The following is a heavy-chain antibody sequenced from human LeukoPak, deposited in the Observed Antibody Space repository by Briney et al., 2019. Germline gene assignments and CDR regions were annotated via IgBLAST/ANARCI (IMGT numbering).Heavy chain of an antibody. CDR1: GFTFSSYG. Sequence: GRSLRLSCAASGFTFSSYGMHWVRQAPGKGLEWVAVISYDGSNKYYADSVKGRFTISRDNSKNTLYLQMNSLRAEDTAVYYCAKESSSSWFDYWGQGTLVTVSS. D-gene: IGHD6-13*01. CDR2: ISYDGSNK. J-gene: IGHJ4*02. CDR3: AKESSSSWFDY. V-gene: IGHV3-30*18.